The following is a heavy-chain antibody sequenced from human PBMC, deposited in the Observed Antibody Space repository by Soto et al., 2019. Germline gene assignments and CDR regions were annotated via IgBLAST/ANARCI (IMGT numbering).Heavy chain of an antibody. D-gene: IGHD3-22*01. J-gene: IGHJ4*02. Sequence: QVQLQESGPGLVKPSETLSLTCTVSGGSISSYYWSWVRQPPGKGLEWIGYIYYNGSTNYNPSLKSRFSISVDTSKTQFSLNLSSVTAADTAVYDCARDGYYYNSSGYQRVYYFDYWGQGTLVTVSS. CDR3: ARDGYYYNSSGYQRVYYFDY. CDR2: IYYNGST. V-gene: IGHV4-59*01. CDR1: GGSISSYY.